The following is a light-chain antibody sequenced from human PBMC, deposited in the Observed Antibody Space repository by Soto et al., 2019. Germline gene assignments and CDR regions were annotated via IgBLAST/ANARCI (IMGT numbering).Light chain of an antibody. CDR3: QQYNSYPWT. V-gene: IGKV1-5*03. CDR1: QSISSW. J-gene: IGKJ1*01. Sequence: DIQMTQSPSTLSTSVGDRVTITCRASQSISSWLAWYQQKPGKAPKLLIYKASSLERGVPSRFSGSGSGTEFTLTISSLQPDDVATYYCQQYNSYPWTFCQETKVEIK. CDR2: KAS.